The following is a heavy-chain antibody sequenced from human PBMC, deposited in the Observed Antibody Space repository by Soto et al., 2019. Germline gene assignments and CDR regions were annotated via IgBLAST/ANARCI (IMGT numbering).Heavy chain of an antibody. J-gene: IGHJ4*02. CDR3: ARAPQLVAPAATGFDS. V-gene: IGHV3-21*01. CDR2: ISSRSDI. CDR1: GFTFSTYS. Sequence: GSLRLSCVGSGFTFSTYSINWVRQAPGKGLEWVSSISSRSDIYYADSVKGRFTISRDNAKNSVSLQMNSLRAEDTAVYYCARAPQLVAPAATGFDSWGQGTLVAVSS. D-gene: IGHD2-2*01.